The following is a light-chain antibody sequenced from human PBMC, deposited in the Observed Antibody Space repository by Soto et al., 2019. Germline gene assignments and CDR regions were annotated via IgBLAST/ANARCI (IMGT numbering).Light chain of an antibody. CDR3: QQYDNLPPTWT. CDR2: DAS. CDR1: QEIAHY. V-gene: IGKV1-33*01. J-gene: IGKJ1*01. Sequence: DIQVTQSPSFLSASVGNRVTITCPARQEIAHYLNWYQQKPGKAPNLLIYDASNLETGVPSRFSGGGSGTHFTFTISNLQPEDIATYYCQQYDNLPPTWTFGQGTKVEIE.